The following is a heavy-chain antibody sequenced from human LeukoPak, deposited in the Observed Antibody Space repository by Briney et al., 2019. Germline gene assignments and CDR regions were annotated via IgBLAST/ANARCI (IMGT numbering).Heavy chain of an antibody. Sequence: KSSETLSLTCTVSGGSISSSSYYWGWIRQPPWKGLEWIGSIYYSGSTYYNPSLKSRVTISVDTSKNQFSLKLSSVTAADTAVYYCARLSPSDYWGQGTLVTVSS. J-gene: IGHJ4*02. CDR2: IYYSGST. V-gene: IGHV4-39*01. CDR3: ARLSPSDY. CDR1: GGSISSSSYY.